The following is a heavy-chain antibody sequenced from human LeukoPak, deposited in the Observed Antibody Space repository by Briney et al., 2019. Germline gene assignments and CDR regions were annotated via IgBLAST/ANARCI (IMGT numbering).Heavy chain of an antibody. Sequence: KPLETLSLSPALYRGSFSGYYWSSIRQPPPKGHEWSGEVNHSGGTNYNPSLKRRVTISVDTSKNQFSLKMSSVTAADTAVYYCARHHRPLWFGALSFHFDYWGQGTLVTVSS. D-gene: IGHD3-10*01. CDR2: VNHSGGT. CDR3: ARHHRPLWFGALSFHFDY. J-gene: IGHJ4*02. V-gene: IGHV4-34*01. CDR1: RGSFSGYY.